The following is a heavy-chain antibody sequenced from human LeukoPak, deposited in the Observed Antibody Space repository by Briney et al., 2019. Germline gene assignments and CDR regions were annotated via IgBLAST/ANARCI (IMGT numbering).Heavy chain of an antibody. CDR3: ARLGAAGDCSSTSCLYYFDY. V-gene: IGHV4-34*01. CDR2: INHSGST. CDR1: GGSFSGYY. J-gene: IGHJ4*02. Sequence: SETLSLTCAVYGGSFSGYYWSWIRQPPGKGLEWIGEINHSGSTNYNPSLKSRVTISVDRSKNQFSLKLSSVTAADTAVYYCARLGAAGDCSSTSCLYYFDYWGQGTLVTVSS. D-gene: IGHD2-2*01.